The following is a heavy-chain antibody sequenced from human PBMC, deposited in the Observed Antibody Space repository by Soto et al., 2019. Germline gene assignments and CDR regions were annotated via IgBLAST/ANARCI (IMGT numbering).Heavy chain of an antibody. Sequence: DVQLVESGGGLVKPGGSLRLSCTASGFTFINTWMSWVRQAPGKGLEWVGRIKSETDGGTTDYAAPVKGRFTISRDDSNTTLYLQMNSLKTENTAVYYCTTDMRTPLPNPGYCGQGTLITVSS. J-gene: IGHJ4*02. CDR1: GFTFINTW. D-gene: IGHD1-1*01. CDR3: TTDMRTPLPNPGY. V-gene: IGHV3-15*01. CDR2: IKSETDGGTT.